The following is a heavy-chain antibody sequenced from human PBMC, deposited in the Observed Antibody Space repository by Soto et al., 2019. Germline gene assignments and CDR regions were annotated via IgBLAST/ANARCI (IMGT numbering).Heavy chain of an antibody. J-gene: IGHJ3*02. CDR1: GFTLSMYW. Sequence: EVQLEESGGGLVQPGGSLRLSCAASGFTLSMYWMTWVRQAPGRGLEWVANIKQDGSKKSYLDSLRGRFTISRDNVRNSLYLPMDSLRAEDTALYYCARDVSPGSSSLYLDAFDIWGQGTMVIVSS. D-gene: IGHD6-13*01. V-gene: IGHV3-7*05. CDR3: ARDVSPGSSSLYLDAFDI. CDR2: IKQDGSKK.